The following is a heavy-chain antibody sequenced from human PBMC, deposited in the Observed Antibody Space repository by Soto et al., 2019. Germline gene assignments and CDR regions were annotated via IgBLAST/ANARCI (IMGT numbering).Heavy chain of an antibody. CDR1: GFTFSDYY. CDR3: ARDGDYDILTGYQGMVYFDF. J-gene: IGHJ4*02. CDR2: ISSSTSYT. Sequence: GGSLRLSCAASGFTFSDYYMSWIRQAPGKGLEWVSYISSSTSYTNYADSVKGRFTISRDNAKNSLYLHMNSLRAEDTAVYYCARDGDYDILTGYQGMVYFDFWGQGIQVTVSS. D-gene: IGHD3-9*01. V-gene: IGHV3-11*05.